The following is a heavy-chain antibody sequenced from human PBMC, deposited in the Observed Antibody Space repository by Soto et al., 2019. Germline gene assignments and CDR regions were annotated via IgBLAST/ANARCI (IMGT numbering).Heavy chain of an antibody. J-gene: IGHJ3*02. CDR3: ARAPLRDDAFDI. CDR2: IYSGGST. Sequence: GGSLRLSCAASGFTFSSYSMNWVRQAPGKGLEWVSVIYSGGSTYYADSVKGRFTISRHNSKNTLYLQMNSLRAEDTAVYYCARAPLRDDAFDIWGQGTMVTVSS. CDR1: GFTFSSYS. V-gene: IGHV3-53*04.